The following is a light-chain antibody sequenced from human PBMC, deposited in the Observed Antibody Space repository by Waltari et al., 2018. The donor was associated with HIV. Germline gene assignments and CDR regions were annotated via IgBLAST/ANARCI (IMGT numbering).Light chain of an antibody. V-gene: IGLV7-46*01. CDR1: TGAVTSGHY. CDR3: LLSYSGGPWV. CDR2: DTK. J-gene: IGLJ3*02. Sequence: QAVVTQEPSLTVSPGDTVPLTCGSRTGAVTSGHYPYWFQQKPGQAPTTVIYDTKNKPSWTPARFSGSLVGDKAALTLSGAQPEDEADYYCLLSYSGGPWVFGGGTKLTVL.